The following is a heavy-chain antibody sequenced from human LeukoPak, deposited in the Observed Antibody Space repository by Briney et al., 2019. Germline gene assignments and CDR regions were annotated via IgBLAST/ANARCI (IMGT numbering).Heavy chain of an antibody. Sequence: ASVKVSCKASGYTFTSYDINWVRQATGQGLEWMGWMTPYSDNAGYAQKFQGRVTMTRNASISTVYMELSGLRSDDTAVYYCAREVSIVVVVAATYYYYGMDVWGQGTTVTVSS. CDR3: AREVSIVVVVAATYYYYGMDV. V-gene: IGHV1-8*01. D-gene: IGHD2-15*01. CDR1: GYTFTSYD. CDR2: MTPYSDNA. J-gene: IGHJ6*02.